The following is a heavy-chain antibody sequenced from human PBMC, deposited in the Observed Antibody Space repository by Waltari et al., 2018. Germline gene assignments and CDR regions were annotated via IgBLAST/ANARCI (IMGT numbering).Heavy chain of an antibody. CDR1: GFTFSSYA. Sequence: EVQLLESGGGLVQPGGSLRLSCAASGFTFSSYAMRWVRQAPGKGLEWVSAISGSGGSTYYADSVKGRFTISRDNSKNTLYLQMNSLRAEDTAVYYCAKTLVEYCSGGSCYTDDYWGQGTLVTVSS. D-gene: IGHD2-15*01. J-gene: IGHJ4*02. V-gene: IGHV3-23*01. CDR3: AKTLVEYCSGGSCYTDDY. CDR2: ISGSGGST.